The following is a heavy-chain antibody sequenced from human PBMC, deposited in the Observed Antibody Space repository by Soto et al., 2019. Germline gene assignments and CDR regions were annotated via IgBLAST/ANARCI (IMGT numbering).Heavy chain of an antibody. CDR1: GGSFSGYY. D-gene: IGHD3-9*01. V-gene: IGHV4-34*01. CDR3: ARGGPHLLLYFDWSPFDY. Sequence: QVQLQQWGAGLLKPSETLSLTCAVYGGSFSGYYWSWIRQPPGKGLEWIGEINHSGSTNYNPSLKSRVTISVDTSKNQFSLKLSSVTAADTAVYYCARGGPHLLLYFDWSPFDYWGQGTLVTVSS. CDR2: INHSGST. J-gene: IGHJ4*02.